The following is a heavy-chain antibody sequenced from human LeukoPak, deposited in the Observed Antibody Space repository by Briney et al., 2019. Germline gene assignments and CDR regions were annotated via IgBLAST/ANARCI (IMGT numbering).Heavy chain of an antibody. Sequence: GGSLRLSCAASGFTFSSYAMSWVRQAPGKGLEWVSAISGSGGSTYHADSVKGRFTISRDNSKNTLYLQMNSLRAEDTAVYYCAEARRSGWCDYWGQGTLVTVSS. CDR2: ISGSGGST. J-gene: IGHJ4*02. D-gene: IGHD6-19*01. CDR1: GFTFSSYA. V-gene: IGHV3-23*01. CDR3: AEARRSGWCDY.